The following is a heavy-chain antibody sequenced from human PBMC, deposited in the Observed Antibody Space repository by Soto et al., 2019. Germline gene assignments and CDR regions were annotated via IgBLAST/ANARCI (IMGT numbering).Heavy chain of an antibody. D-gene: IGHD3-16*01. J-gene: IGHJ4*02. CDR2: IWYDGSNK. V-gene: IGHV3-33*01. CDR1: GFTFSSYG. Sequence: QVQLVESGGGVVQPGRSLRLSCAASGFTFSSYGMHWVRQAPGKGLEWVAVIWYDGSNKYYADSVKGRFTISRDNSKNTLYLQMNSLRAEDTAVYYCARERDMITFGGVRLNYFDYWGQGTLVTVSS. CDR3: ARERDMITFGGVRLNYFDY.